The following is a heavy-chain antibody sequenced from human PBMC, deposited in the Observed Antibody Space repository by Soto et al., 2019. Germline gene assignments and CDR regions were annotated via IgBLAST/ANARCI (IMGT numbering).Heavy chain of an antibody. V-gene: IGHV4-4*07. CDR1: GGSINTFY. CDR2: IFSSGST. J-gene: IGHJ4*02. D-gene: IGHD5-12*01. Sequence: PSEILSLTCTVSGGSINTFYWSWVRQPAGKGLEWLGRIFSSGSTSFNPSLESRVAMSVDTSKNHFSLNLSSVTAADMAVYYCAREGSYSAYNFAHGIQLWSFDFWGQGALVTVSS. CDR3: AREGSYSAYNFAHGIQLWSFDF.